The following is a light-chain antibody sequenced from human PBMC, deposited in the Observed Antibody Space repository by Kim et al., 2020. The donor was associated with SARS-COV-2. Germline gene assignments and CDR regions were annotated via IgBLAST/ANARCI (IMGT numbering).Light chain of an antibody. J-gene: IGKJ4*01. Sequence: SAGKRSPLSCRASQRLPSTYLAWYQQTPGQPPRLLIYSASSRATGIPDRFSGSGSGTDFTLTISRLEPADFAVYYCQQYGSSPLTFGGGTKVDIK. CDR2: SAS. CDR3: QQYGSSPLT. CDR1: QRLPSTY. V-gene: IGKV3-20*01.